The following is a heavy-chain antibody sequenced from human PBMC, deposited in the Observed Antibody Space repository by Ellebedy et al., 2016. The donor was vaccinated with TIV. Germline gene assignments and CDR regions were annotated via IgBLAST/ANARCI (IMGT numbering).Heavy chain of an antibody. V-gene: IGHV3-33*01. CDR3: ARRYGDYGKDH. Sequence: GESLKISXAASGFTFSSYGMHWVRQAPGEGLEWVAVIWYDGSNKYYADSVKGRFTISRDNSKNTLYLQMNSLRAEDTAVYYCARRYGDYGKDHWGQGTLVTVSS. CDR1: GFTFSSYG. J-gene: IGHJ4*02. CDR2: IWYDGSNK. D-gene: IGHD4-17*01.